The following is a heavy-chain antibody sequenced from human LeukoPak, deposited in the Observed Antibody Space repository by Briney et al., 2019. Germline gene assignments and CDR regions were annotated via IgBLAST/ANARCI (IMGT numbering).Heavy chain of an antibody. J-gene: IGHJ2*01. D-gene: IGHD6-19*01. V-gene: IGHV3-30-3*01. CDR2: ISYDGSNK. CDR1: GFTFSSYA. Sequence: GGSLRLSCTASGFTFSSYALHWVRQAPGKGLEWVAVISYDGSNKDYADSVKGRFTLSRDNAKNTLYLQMNSLRAEDTAVYYCVRDSPSGFFDLWGRGTLVTVSS. CDR3: VRDSPSGFFDL.